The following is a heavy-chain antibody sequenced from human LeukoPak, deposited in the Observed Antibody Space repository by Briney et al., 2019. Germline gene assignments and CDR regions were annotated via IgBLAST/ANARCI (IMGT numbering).Heavy chain of an antibody. J-gene: IGHJ4*02. V-gene: IGHV1-3*01. Sequence: GGSLRLSCAASGFTFSSYAMHWVRQAPGQRLEWMGWINAGNGNTKYSQKFQARVTITRDTSASTAYMELSSLRSEDTAVYYCARAGSSWGPGYFDYWGQGTLVTVSS. CDR2: INAGNGNT. CDR3: ARAGSSWGPGYFDY. CDR1: GFTFSSYA. D-gene: IGHD6-13*01.